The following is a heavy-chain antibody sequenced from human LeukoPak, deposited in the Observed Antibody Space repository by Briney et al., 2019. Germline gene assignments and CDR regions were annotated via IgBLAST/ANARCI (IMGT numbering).Heavy chain of an antibody. CDR1: GGSVSSGSYY. D-gene: IGHD5-18*01. V-gene: IGHV4-61*01. CDR3: ARAWIQLWPLNFDY. J-gene: IGHJ4*02. Sequence: SETLSLTCTVSGGSVSSGSYYWSWIRQPPGTGLEWIGYIYYSGSTNYNPSLKSRVTISVDTSKNQFSLKLSSVTAADTAVYYCARAWIQLWPLNFDYWGQGTLFNVSS. CDR2: IYYSGST.